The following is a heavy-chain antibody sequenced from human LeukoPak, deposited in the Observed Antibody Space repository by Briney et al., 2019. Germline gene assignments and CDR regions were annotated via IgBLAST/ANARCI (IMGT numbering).Heavy chain of an antibody. CDR2: IYYSGST. D-gene: IGHD3-9*01. V-gene: IGHV4-59*08. Sequence: SETLSLTCTVSGGSISGYYWSWIRQPPGKGLEWIGYIYYSGSTNYNPSLKSRVTISVDTSKNQFSLKLSSVTAADTAVYYCARQRYYDILSLDYWGQGTLVTVSS. CDR1: GGSISGYY. J-gene: IGHJ4*02. CDR3: ARQRYYDILSLDY.